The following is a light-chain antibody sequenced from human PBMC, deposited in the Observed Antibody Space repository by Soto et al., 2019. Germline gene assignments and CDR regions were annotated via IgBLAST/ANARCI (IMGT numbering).Light chain of an antibody. CDR1: SSDIGNYNF. V-gene: IGLV2-14*03. J-gene: IGLJ1*01. CDR2: DVS. Sequence: QSALTQPASVSGSPGQSITISCTGTSSDIGNYNFVSWYQHHPGKAPKLMIYDVSIRPSGVSNRFSGSKSGNTASLTISGLQNEDEADYYCSSYSSGTTLYVFGTGTKLTVL. CDR3: SSYSSGTTLYV.